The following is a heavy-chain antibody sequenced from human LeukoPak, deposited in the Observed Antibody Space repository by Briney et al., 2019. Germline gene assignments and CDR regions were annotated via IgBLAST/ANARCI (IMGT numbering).Heavy chain of an antibody. CDR1: GFTFTKYW. CDR3: ARGIYGNFDY. J-gene: IGHJ4*02. CDR2: INNEGNDT. Sequence: GGSLRLSCAASGFTFTKYWMHWVRQVPRKGLIWVSRINNEGNDTNYADSVKGRFTISRDNAKNTLYLQMNSLRAEDTAVYYCARGIYGNFDYWGQGTLVTVSS. V-gene: IGHV3-74*01. D-gene: IGHD3-10*01.